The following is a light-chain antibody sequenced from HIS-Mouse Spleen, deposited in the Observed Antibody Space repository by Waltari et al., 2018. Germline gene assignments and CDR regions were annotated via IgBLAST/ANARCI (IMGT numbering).Light chain of an antibody. V-gene: IGKV3-11*01. J-gene: IGKJ3*01. CDR2: DAS. Sequence: EIVLTQSPATLSLSPGARAPLSCRASQSVSSYLAWYQQKPGQAPRLLIYDASNRATGIPARFSGSGSGTDFTLTISSLEPEDFAVYYCQQRSNWPPFTFGPGTKVDIK. CDR3: QQRSNWPPFT. CDR1: QSVSSY.